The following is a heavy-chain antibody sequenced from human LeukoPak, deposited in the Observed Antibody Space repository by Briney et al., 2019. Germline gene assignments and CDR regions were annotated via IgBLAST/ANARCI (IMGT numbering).Heavy chain of an antibody. J-gene: IGHJ6*03. CDR1: GGSFSGYY. CDR3: ARIVFVVVTTYYYYYYMDV. Sequence: SETLSLTCAVYGGSFSGYYWSWIRQPPGKGLEWIGETNHSGSTNYNPSLKSRVTISVDTSKDQFSLKLSSVTAADTAVYYCARIVFVVVTTYYYYYYMDVWGKGTTVTVSS. CDR2: TNHSGST. D-gene: IGHD2-2*01. V-gene: IGHV4-34*01.